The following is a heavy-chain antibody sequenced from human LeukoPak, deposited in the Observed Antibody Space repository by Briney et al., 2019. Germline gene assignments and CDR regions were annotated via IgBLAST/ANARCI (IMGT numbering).Heavy chain of an antibody. CDR2: IYSGGST. Sequence: PGGSLRLSCAASGFTVSSNYMSWVRQAPGKGLEWVSVIYSGGSTYYADSVKGRFTISRDNSKNTLYLQMNSLRAEDTAVYYCARGRAGYNYESYFDLWGRGTLVTVSS. V-gene: IGHV3-53*01. CDR1: GFTVSSNY. J-gene: IGHJ2*01. D-gene: IGHD5-24*01. CDR3: ARGRAGYNYESYFDL.